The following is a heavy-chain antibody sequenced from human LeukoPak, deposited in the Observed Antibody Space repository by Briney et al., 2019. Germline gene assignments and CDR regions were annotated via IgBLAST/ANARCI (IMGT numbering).Heavy chain of an antibody. V-gene: IGHV1-46*01. J-gene: IGHJ4*02. CDR3: ARDGNDSSGYYPPYFDY. CDR2: INPSGGST. CDR1: GYTFTSYY. Sequence: VASVKVSCKASGYTFTSYYMHWVRQAPGQGLERMGIINPSGGSTSYAQKFQGRVTMTRDTSTSTVYMELSSLRSEDTAVYYCARDGNDSSGYYPPYFDYWGQGTLVTVSS. D-gene: IGHD3-22*01.